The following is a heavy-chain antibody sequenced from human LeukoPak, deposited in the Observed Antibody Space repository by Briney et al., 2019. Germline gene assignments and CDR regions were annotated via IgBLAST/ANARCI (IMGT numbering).Heavy chain of an antibody. CDR2: IYYSGSA. D-gene: IGHD6-6*01. Sequence: SETLSLTCTVSGGSISSSSYYWGWIRQPPGKGLEWIGSIYYSGSAYYNPSLKSRVTISVDTSKNQFSLKLSSVTAADTAVYYCAGRGIAAPPPYWYFDLWGRGTLVTVSS. CDR1: GGSISSSSYY. V-gene: IGHV4-39*01. CDR3: AGRGIAAPPPYWYFDL. J-gene: IGHJ2*01.